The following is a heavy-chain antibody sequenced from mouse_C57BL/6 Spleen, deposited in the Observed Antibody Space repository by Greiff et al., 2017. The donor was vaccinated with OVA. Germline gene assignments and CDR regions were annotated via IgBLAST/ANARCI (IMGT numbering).Heavy chain of an antibody. D-gene: IGHD2-3*01. Sequence: QVQLQQPGAELVRPGSSVKLSCKASGYTFTSYWMHWVKQRPIQGLEWIGNIDPSDSDTHYNQKFKDKATLTVDKSSSTAYLQLSSLSSEDSAVYYCAPDDGYYPFAYWGQGTLLTVSA. CDR1: GYTFTSYW. CDR3: APDDGYYPFAY. V-gene: IGHV1-52*01. CDR2: IDPSDSDT. J-gene: IGHJ3*01.